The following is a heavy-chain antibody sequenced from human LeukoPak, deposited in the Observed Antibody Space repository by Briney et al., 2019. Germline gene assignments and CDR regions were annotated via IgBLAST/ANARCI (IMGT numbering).Heavy chain of an antibody. CDR1: GGTFSSYA. J-gene: IGHJ5*02. Sequence: ASVKVSCKASGGTFSSYAISWVRQAPGQGLEWMGRIIPILGIANYAQKFQGRVTITADKSTSTAYMELSSLRSEDTAVYYCASTLAVAGTWVWFDPWGQGTLVTVSS. D-gene: IGHD6-19*01. V-gene: IGHV1-69*04. CDR3: ASTLAVAGTWVWFDP. CDR2: IIPILGIA.